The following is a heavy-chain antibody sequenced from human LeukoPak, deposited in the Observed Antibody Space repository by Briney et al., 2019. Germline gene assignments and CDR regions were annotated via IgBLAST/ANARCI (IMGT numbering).Heavy chain of an antibody. V-gene: IGHV4-38-2*02. Sequence: SETLSLTCTVSGYSISSGYYWGWIRQPPGQGLEWIGSIYHSGSTYYNPSLKSRVTISVDTSKNQFSLKLSSVTAADTAVYYCASLPGRGSSSDYWGQGTLVTVSS. CDR1: GYSISSGYY. J-gene: IGHJ4*02. CDR2: IYHSGST. D-gene: IGHD6-6*01. CDR3: ASLPGRGSSSDY.